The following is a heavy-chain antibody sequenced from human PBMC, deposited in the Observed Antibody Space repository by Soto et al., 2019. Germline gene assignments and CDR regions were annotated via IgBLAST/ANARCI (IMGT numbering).Heavy chain of an antibody. D-gene: IGHD6-13*01. J-gene: IGHJ5*02. CDR1: GFTFSSYG. V-gene: IGHV3-33*01. CDR2: IWYDGSNK. Sequence: QVQLVESGGGVVQPGRSLRLSCAASGFTFSSYGMHWVRQAPGKGLEWVAVIWYDGSNKYYADSVKGRFTVSRDNSKNPLYLQMNSRRAEDAAVYYCARDWVIAAAGTNWFDPWGQGTLVTVSS. CDR3: ARDWVIAAAGTNWFDP.